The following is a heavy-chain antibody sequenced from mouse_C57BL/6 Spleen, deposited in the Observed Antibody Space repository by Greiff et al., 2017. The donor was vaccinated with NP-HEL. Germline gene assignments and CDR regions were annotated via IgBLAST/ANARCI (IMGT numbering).Heavy chain of an antibody. V-gene: IGHV1-59*01. CDR3: ARENYYGSSPHWYFDV. D-gene: IGHD1-1*01. Sequence: VQLQQPGAELVRPGTSVKLSCKASGYTFTSYWMHWVKQRPGQGLEWIGVIDPSDSYTNYNQKFKGKATLTVDTSSSTAYMQLSILTSEDSAVYYCARENYYGSSPHWYFDVWGTGTTVTVSS. CDR1: GYTFTSYW. J-gene: IGHJ1*03. CDR2: IDPSDSYT.